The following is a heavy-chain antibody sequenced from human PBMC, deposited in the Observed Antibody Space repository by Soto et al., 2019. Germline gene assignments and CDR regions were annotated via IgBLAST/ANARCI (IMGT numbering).Heavy chain of an antibody. CDR2: IYYTGST. V-gene: IGHV4-39*01. D-gene: IGHD3-10*01. J-gene: IGHJ4*02. Sequence: QLQLQQSGPGLVKPSETLSLTCTVSGGSISDSSYYWGWVRQPPGEGLEWIGSIYYTGSTYYNASLKSRVTISVDTSKNQLSLKLRSVTAADTAVDYCAGHYWFGDYWGQGTLVTVSS. CDR1: GGSISDSSYY. CDR3: AGHYWFGDY.